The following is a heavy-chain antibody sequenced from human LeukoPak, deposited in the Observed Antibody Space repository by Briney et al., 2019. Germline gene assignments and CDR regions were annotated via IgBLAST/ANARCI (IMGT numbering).Heavy chain of an antibody. CDR2: IYYSGST. D-gene: IGHD6-19*01. J-gene: IGHJ5*02. Sequence: SETLSLTCTVSGGSISSYYWSWIRQPPGKGLEWIGYIYYSGSTNYNPSLKSRVTTSVDTSKNQFSLKLSSVTAADTAVYYCAREVPGTQRTPDWFDPWGQGTLVTVSS. CDR1: GGSISSYY. V-gene: IGHV4-59*01. CDR3: AREVPGTQRTPDWFDP.